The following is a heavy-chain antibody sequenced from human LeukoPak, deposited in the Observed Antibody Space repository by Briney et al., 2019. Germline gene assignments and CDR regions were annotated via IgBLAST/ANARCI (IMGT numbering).Heavy chain of an antibody. Sequence: PSGTLSLTCTVSGGSISSYYWSWIRQPPGKGLEWIGYIYNSGSTNYNPSLKSRVTISVDTSKNQFSLKLSSVTAADTAVYYCARDRKYYYHMDVWGKGITVTVSS. CDR1: GGSISSYY. D-gene: IGHD1-14*01. CDR2: IYNSGST. V-gene: IGHV4-59*01. J-gene: IGHJ6*03. CDR3: ARDRKYYYHMDV.